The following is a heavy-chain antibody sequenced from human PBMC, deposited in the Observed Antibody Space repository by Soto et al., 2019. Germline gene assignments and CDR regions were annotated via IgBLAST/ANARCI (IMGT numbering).Heavy chain of an antibody. V-gene: IGHV4-4*07. CDR3: VRDGSKTLRDCFDP. Sequence: PSETLSLTCSVSCGSMSKFYWSWIRKTAGKGLEWMGRVYATGTSDYNPSLRSRIAMSVDISKKTFSLRLRSVTAADTGVYYCVRDGSKTLRDCFDPWGQGILGTVSS. J-gene: IGHJ5*02. CDR1: CGSMSKFY. D-gene: IGHD4-17*01. CDR2: VYATGTS.